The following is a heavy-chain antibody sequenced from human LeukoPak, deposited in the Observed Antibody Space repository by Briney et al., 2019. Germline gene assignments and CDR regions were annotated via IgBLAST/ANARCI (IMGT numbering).Heavy chain of an antibody. J-gene: IGHJ5*01. CDR3: ARRVGFYGSGSPNYFDP. D-gene: IGHD3-10*01. CDR2: IFRTGST. Sequence: SETLSLTCAVSGGSIDSSSYYWGWIRQPPGKGLEWIGSIFRTGSTYYSASLKSRVSICVDTSKNHIALKLTSVTAADTAVYFCARRVGFYGSGSPNYFDPWGQGILVSVS. V-gene: IGHV4-39*02. CDR1: GGSIDSSSYY.